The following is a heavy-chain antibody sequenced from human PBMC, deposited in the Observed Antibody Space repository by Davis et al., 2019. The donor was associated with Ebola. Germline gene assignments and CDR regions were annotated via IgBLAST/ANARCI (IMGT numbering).Heavy chain of an antibody. J-gene: IGHJ4*02. CDR2: ISSSSSYI. V-gene: IGHV3-21*01. Sequence: GESLKISCAASGFTFSSYWMHWVRQAPGKGLEWVSSISSSSSYIYYADSVKGRFTISRDNAKNSLYLQMNSLRAEDTAVYYCARDSVGGWNYDGWGQGTLVTVSS. CDR1: GFTFSSYW. D-gene: IGHD1-7*01. CDR3: ARDSVGGWNYDG.